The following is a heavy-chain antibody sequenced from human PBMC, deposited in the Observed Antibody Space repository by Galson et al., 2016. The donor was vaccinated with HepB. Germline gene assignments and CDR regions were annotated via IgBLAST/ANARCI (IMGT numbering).Heavy chain of an antibody. D-gene: IGHD2-2*01. J-gene: IGHJ6*04. CDR2: INHTGST. Sequence: ETLSLTCDVYGGSFSGYYWSWIRQPPGKGLEWIGEINHTGSTSHNPSLKSRVTISLDTSKIQFSLRLTSVTAADTAVYYCARGKSLWTMPWNYGLDVWGKGTTVTVSS. CDR3: ARGKSLWTMPWNYGLDV. CDR1: GGSFSGYY. V-gene: IGHV4-34*01.